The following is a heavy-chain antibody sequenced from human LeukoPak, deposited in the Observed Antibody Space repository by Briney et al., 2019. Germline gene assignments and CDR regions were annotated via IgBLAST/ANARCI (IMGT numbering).Heavy chain of an antibody. D-gene: IGHD5/OR15-5a*01. J-gene: IGHJ4*02. Sequence: ASVKVSCKASGYTFTSYGISWVRHAPGHGLEWMGWISAYNVNTNYAQKLQSRVTMTTDTSTSTAYMELRSLRSDDTAVYYCARSVSRTPPGDYWGQGTLVTVSS. CDR2: ISAYNVNT. CDR3: ARSVSRTPPGDY. CDR1: GYTFTSYG. V-gene: IGHV1-18*01.